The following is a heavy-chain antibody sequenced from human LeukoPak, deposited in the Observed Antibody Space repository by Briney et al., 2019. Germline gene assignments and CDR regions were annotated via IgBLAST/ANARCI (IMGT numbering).Heavy chain of an antibody. Sequence: GESLKISCKGSGYSFTSYWIGWVRQMPGKGLEWMGIIYPGDSDTRYSPSFQGQVTISADKSISTAYLQWSSLKASDTAMYYCARGATSWTKYNWFDPWGQETLVTVSS. V-gene: IGHV5-51*01. J-gene: IGHJ5*02. CDR2: IYPGDSDT. CDR3: ARGATSWTKYNWFDP. CDR1: GYSFTSYW. D-gene: IGHD2-2*01.